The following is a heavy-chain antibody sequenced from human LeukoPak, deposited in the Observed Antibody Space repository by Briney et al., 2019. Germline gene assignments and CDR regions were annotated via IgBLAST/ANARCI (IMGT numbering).Heavy chain of an antibody. D-gene: IGHD3-22*01. CDR3: AKDGRSGSRYYYGMDV. V-gene: IGHV3-30*02. J-gene: IGHJ6*02. CDR1: GFTFSSYG. Sequence: GGSLRLSCAASGFTFSSYGMHWVRQAPGKGLEGVAFIRYDGSNKYYADSVKGRFTISRDNSKNTLYLQMNSLRAEDTAVYYCAKDGRSGSRYYYGMDVWGQGTTVTVSS. CDR2: IRYDGSNK.